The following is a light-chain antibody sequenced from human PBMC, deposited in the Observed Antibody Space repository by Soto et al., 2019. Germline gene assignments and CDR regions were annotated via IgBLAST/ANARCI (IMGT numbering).Light chain of an antibody. V-gene: IGKV3-15*01. Sequence: EIVMTQSPATLSVSPGERATLSCRASQSVSSNLDWYQQKPGQAPRLLIYGATTRATGIPARFSGSGSGTEFTLTISSLQSEDFAVYYCQQYNNWPRTFGQGTKLEIK. CDR3: QQYNNWPRT. J-gene: IGKJ2*01. CDR1: QSVSSN. CDR2: GAT.